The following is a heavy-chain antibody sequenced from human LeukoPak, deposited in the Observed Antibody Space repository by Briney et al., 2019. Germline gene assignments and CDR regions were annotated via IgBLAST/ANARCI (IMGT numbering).Heavy chain of an antibody. J-gene: IGHJ6*03. CDR2: IDNRGAT. CDR3: ARGDESTGHHLTYSYYMDV. D-gene: IGHD2-8*02. CDR1: GASVNNYF. Sequence: SETLSLTCSVSGASVNNYFWTWVRQPPGKGLEWIGLIDNRGATYYNPSLTSRVSISVDASKNGFSLNLRSVAPADTAVYYCARGDESTGHHLTYSYYMDVWGKGTTVTVYS. V-gene: IGHV4-59*02.